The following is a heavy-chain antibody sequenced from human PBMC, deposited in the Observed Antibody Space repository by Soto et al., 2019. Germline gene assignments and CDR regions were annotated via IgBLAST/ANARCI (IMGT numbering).Heavy chain of an antibody. CDR3: ARGVDTAMGY. CDR2: INHSGST. Sequence: SETLSLTCAVYGGSFSGYYWSWIRQPPGKGLEWIGEINHSGSTNYNPSLKSRVTISVDTSKNQFSLKLSSVTAADTAVYYCARGVDTAMGYWGQGTLVT. J-gene: IGHJ4*02. D-gene: IGHD5-18*01. V-gene: IGHV4-34*01. CDR1: GGSFSGYY.